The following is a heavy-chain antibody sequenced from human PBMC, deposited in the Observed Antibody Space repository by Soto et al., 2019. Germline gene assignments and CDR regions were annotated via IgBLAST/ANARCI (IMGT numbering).Heavy chain of an antibody. J-gene: IGHJ4*02. D-gene: IGHD4-17*01. CDR2: AHSTGST. Sequence: PSETLSVTCTVSGVSISINIYYGGWIRQPPGKGLEWIGCAHSTGSTYYNPSLKSRVTINVGTSKNQFSLKLTYVTAADTALYYCASGSTVAPGEFWGQGTLVTVSS. CDR3: ASGSTVAPGEF. V-gene: IGHV4-39*01. CDR1: GVSISINIYY.